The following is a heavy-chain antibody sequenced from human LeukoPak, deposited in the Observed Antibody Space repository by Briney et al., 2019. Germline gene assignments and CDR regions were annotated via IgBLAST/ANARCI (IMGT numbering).Heavy chain of an antibody. J-gene: IGHJ4*02. CDR1: GFTFSGYQ. CDR3: ARHLGTYSDH. V-gene: IGHV3-74*01. D-gene: IGHD7-27*01. Sequence: GGSLRLSCAAPGFTFSGYQMYWVRQARGKGLVCVSLINSDGSSTNYADSVKGRFTISRDNAKNTLYLQVNSLRGDDSAVYYCARHLGTYSDHWGQGTLVTVSS. CDR2: INSDGSST.